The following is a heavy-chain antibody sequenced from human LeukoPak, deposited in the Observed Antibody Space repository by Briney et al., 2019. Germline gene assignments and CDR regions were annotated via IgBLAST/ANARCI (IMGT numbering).Heavy chain of an antibody. V-gene: IGHV4-34*01. J-gene: IGHJ4*02. CDR2: INHSGDI. Sequence: SETLSLTCAVYGGSFSDYYWNWIRQPPGKGLEWIGEINHSGDINYNPSLKRRVTMSLDRSMNQFSLRLSSGTAADTAIYYCATHYDYGSPFKYWSQGALVTVSS. CDR1: GGSFSDYY. D-gene: IGHD4-17*01. CDR3: ATHYDYGSPFKY.